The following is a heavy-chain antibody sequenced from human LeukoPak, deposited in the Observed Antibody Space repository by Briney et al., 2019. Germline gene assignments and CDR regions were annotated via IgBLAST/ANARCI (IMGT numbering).Heavy chain of an antibody. CDR2: IFPMYGAT. D-gene: IGHD1-26*01. Sequence: SVKVSCKASGGRIRSYSITWVRQAPGHGLEWMGGIFPMYGATNYAQKFQGRVTITTDESTNTVYMELSSLTSDDRAVYYCARAVVFTSVGLSWYDPWGQGTLVTVSS. V-gene: IGHV1-69*05. CDR3: ARAVVFTSVGLSWYDP. J-gene: IGHJ5*02. CDR1: GGRIRSYS.